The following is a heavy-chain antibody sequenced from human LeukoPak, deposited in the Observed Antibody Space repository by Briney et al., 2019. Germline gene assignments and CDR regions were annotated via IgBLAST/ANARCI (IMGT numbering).Heavy chain of an antibody. V-gene: IGHV4-39*01. CDR2: IYYSESY. Sequence: RASETLSLTCTVSGGSISSSSSYWVWIRQPPGMGLEWFGSIYYSESYYSNPTLKSRVTIAVDTSKNQFSLKVSSVAAADTAVYYCARYESSTYGIDVWGRGTLVTVSS. CDR1: GGSISSSSSY. D-gene: IGHD3-22*01. J-gene: IGHJ2*01. CDR3: ARYESSTYGIDV.